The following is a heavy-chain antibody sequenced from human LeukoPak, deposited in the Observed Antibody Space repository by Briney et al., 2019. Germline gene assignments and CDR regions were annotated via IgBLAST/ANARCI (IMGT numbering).Heavy chain of an antibody. CDR3: ARVQYYYYYMDV. CDR1: GFTFSDYY. CDR2: ISSSGSTI. V-gene: IGHV3-11*04. J-gene: IGHJ6*03. Sequence: GGSLRLSCAASGFTFSDYYMSWIRQAPGKGLEWASYISSSGSTIYHADSVKGRFTISRDNAKNSLYLQMNSLRAEDTAVYYCARVQYYYYYMDVWGKGTTVTVSS.